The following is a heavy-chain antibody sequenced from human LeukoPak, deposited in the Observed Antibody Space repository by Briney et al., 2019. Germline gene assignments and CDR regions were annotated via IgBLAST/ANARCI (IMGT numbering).Heavy chain of an antibody. J-gene: IGHJ2*01. D-gene: IGHD6-13*01. Sequence: GRSLRLSCAASGFTFDDYAMHWVRQAPGKGLEWVSGISWNSGSIGYADSVKGRFTISRDNAKNSLYLQMNSLRAEDTALYYCAKDIGVAAAGTRYFDLWGRGTLVTVSS. CDR1: GFTFDDYA. V-gene: IGHV3-9*01. CDR2: ISWNSGSI. CDR3: AKDIGVAAAGTRYFDL.